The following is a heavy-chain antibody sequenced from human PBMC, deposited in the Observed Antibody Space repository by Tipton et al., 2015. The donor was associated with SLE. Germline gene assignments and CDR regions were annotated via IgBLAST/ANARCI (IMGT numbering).Heavy chain of an antibody. CDR2: IKQDGSVQ. Sequence: SLRLSCAASGFTFSSYSMNWVRQAPGKGLEWVANIKQDGSVQQYVDSVKGRFTISRDNSNNTLNLQMNNLRDDDTAVYYCAKNYAIGAAAAVDYWGQGTLVTVSS. D-gene: IGHD1-7*01. CDR1: GFTFSSYS. J-gene: IGHJ4*01. V-gene: IGHV3-7*03. CDR3: AKNYAIGAAAAVDY.